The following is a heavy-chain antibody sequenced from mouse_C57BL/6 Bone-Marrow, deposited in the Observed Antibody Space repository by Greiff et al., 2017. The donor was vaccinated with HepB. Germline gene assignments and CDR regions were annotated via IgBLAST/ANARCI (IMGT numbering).Heavy chain of an antibody. D-gene: IGHD1-1*01. J-gene: IGHJ4*01. CDR1: GYTFTDYY. CDR2: INPNNGGT. CDR3: ARRVHYYGSSYVRYAMDY. Sequence: VQLQQSGPELVKPGASVKISCKASGYTFTDYYMNWVKQSHGKSLEWIGDINPNNGGTSYNQKFKGKATLTVDKSSSTAYMELRSLTSEDSAVYYCARRVHYYGSSYVRYAMDYWGQGTSVTVSS. V-gene: IGHV1-26*01.